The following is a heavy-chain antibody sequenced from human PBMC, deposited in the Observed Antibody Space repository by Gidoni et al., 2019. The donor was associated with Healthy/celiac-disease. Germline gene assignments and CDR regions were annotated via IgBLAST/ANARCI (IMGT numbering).Heavy chain of an antibody. CDR3: ARGAVEVVDYYGMDV. D-gene: IGHD2-2*01. J-gene: IGHJ6*02. CDR1: GLTFSSSA. V-gene: IGHV3-30-3*01. Sequence: GGGVVQPGRSLRLSCAASGLTFSSSAMHWVRQAPGKGLEWVAVISYDGSNKYYADSVKGRFTISRDNSKNTLYLQMNSLRAEDTAVYYCARGAVEVVDYYGMDVWGQGTTVTVSS. CDR2: ISYDGSNK.